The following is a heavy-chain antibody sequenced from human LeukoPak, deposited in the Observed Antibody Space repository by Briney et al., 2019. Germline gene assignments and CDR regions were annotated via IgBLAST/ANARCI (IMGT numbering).Heavy chain of an antibody. D-gene: IGHD6-13*01. J-gene: IGHJ4*02. CDR1: GFTFSSYA. CDR2: ISGSGGST. Sequence: GGSLRLSCAASGFTFSSYAMHWVRQAPGKGLEWVSLISGSGGSTDYADSVKGRFTISRDNSKNTLYLQMNSLRAEDTAVYYCAKVRIAAAGFDYWGQGTLVTVSS. V-gene: IGHV3-23*01. CDR3: AKVRIAAAGFDY.